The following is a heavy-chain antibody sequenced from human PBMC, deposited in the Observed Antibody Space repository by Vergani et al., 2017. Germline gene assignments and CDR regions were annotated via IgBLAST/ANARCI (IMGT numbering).Heavy chain of an antibody. D-gene: IGHD6-6*01. Sequence: QVQLQESGPGLVKPSQTLSLTCTVSGGSISSGGYYWSWIRQHPGKGLEWIGYIYYSGSTYYNPSLKSRVTISVDTSKNQFSLKLSSVTDADTAVYYCARNPIAARPSHNWFDPWGQGTLVTVSS. V-gene: IGHV4-31*03. CDR3: ARNPIAARPSHNWFDP. CDR2: IYYSGST. J-gene: IGHJ5*02. CDR1: GGSISSGGYY.